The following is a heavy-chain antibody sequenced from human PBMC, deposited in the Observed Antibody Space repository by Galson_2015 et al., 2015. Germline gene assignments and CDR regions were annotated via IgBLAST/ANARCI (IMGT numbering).Heavy chain of an antibody. J-gene: IGHJ5*02. D-gene: IGHD2-8*01. CDR2: TYYKSKWKN. CDR1: GDSVSSNIAA. V-gene: IGHV6-1*01. CDR3: TRGVYGIYDH. Sequence: CAIFGDSVSSNIAAWNWIRQSPSRGLEWLGRTYYKSKWKNDYADSVKGRITISPDTSKNQFSLQLNSVTPEDTAVYYCTRGVYGIYDHWGQGTQVTVSS.